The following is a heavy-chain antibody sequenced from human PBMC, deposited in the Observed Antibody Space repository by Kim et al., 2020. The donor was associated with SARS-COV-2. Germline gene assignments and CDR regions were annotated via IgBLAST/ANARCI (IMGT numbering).Heavy chain of an antibody. D-gene: IGHD2-15*01. Sequence: GGSLRLSCTASGFTFGDYAMSWFRQAPGKGLEWVGFIRSKAYGGTTEYAASVKGRFTISRDDSKSIAYLQMNSLKTADTAVYYCTRVVYRSSSSCYSWRFERACEAFAIWGQGTMVTVSS. CDR3: TRVVYRSSSSCYSWRFERACEAFAI. J-gene: IGHJ3*02. CDR1: GFTFGDYA. CDR2: IRSKAYGGTT. V-gene: IGHV3-49*03.